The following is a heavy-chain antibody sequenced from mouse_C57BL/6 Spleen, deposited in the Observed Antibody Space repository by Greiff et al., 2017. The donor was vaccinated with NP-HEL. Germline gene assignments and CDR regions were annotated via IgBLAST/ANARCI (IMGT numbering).Heavy chain of an antibody. CDR2: IRLKSDNYAT. CDR3: TLVYYGSSYGDYFDY. Sequence: EVHLVESGGGLVQPGGSMKLSCVASGFTFSNYWMNWVRQSPEKGLEWVAQIRLKSDNYATHYAESVKGRFTISRDDSKSSVYLQMNNLRAEDTGIYYCTLVYYGSSYGDYFDYWGQGTTLTVSS. CDR1: GFTFSNYW. V-gene: IGHV6-3*01. D-gene: IGHD1-1*01. J-gene: IGHJ2*01.